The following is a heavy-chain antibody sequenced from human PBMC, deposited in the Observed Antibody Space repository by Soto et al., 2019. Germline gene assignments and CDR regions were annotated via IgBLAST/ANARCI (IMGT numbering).Heavy chain of an antibody. J-gene: IGHJ6*02. V-gene: IGHV4-4*02. Sequence: SETLSLTCAVSGGSISSSNWWSWVRQPPGKGLEWIGEIYHSGRTNYNPSLKSRVTISVDKSKNQFSLNLSSVTAADTAVYYCASGGYSSSSMYYYYGMDVWGHGTTVTVSS. CDR2: IYHSGRT. CDR1: GGSISSSNW. D-gene: IGHD6-6*01. CDR3: ASGGYSSSSMYYYYGMDV.